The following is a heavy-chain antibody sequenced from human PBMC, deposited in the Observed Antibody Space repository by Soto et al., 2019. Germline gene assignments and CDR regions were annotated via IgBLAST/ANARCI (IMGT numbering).Heavy chain of an antibody. Sequence: SGPTLVNPTQTLTLTCTFSGFSLSTSGVGVGWIRQPPGKALEWLALIYWDDDKRYSPSLKSRLTITKDTSKNQVVLTMTNMDPVDTATYYCAHRLGYCSGGSCFFPLGFDPWGQGTLVTVSS. CDR1: GFSLSTSGVG. CDR3: AHRLGYCSGGSCFFPLGFDP. D-gene: IGHD2-15*01. J-gene: IGHJ5*02. CDR2: IYWDDDK. V-gene: IGHV2-5*02.